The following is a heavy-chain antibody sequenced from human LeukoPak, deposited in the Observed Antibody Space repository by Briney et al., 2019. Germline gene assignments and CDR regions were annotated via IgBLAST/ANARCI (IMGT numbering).Heavy chain of an antibody. J-gene: IGHJ6*03. CDR1: GFTLSNYE. D-gene: IGHD3-3*01. V-gene: IGHV3-7*01. Sequence: GGSLRLSCAASGFTLSNYEMNWVRQAPGKGLEWVANIKQDGSEKYYVDSVKGRFTISRDNAKNSLYLQMNSLRAEDTAVYYCARDVAKYYDFWSGPIYYYYMDVWGKGTTVTVSS. CDR3: ARDVAKYYDFWSGPIYYYYMDV. CDR2: IKQDGSEK.